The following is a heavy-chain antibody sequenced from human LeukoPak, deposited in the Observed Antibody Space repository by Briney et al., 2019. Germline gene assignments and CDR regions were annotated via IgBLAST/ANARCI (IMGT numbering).Heavy chain of an antibody. CDR1: GGSIRGYY. CDR2: INQNAGT. CDR3: ARARTRLSWLDP. J-gene: IGHJ5*02. D-gene: IGHD6-6*01. V-gene: IGHV4-34*01. Sequence: SETLSLTCAVSGGSIRGYYWSWVRQSPGKGLEWIGDINQNAGTDYNPSLKSRVTISIDSSRNQISLNVTAATAAGTAIYFCARARTRLSWLDPWGQGTLVTVSS.